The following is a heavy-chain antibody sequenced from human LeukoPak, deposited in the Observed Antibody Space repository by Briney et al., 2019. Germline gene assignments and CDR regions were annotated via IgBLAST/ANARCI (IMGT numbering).Heavy chain of an antibody. CDR3: ARDSEPDFWSGYYCLDY. CDR1: GFSFSSYS. CDR2: ISSSSSYI. D-gene: IGHD3-3*01. V-gene: IGHV3-21*01. Sequence: PGGSLRLSCAASGFSFSSYSMNWVRQAPGKGLEWVSSISSSSSYIYYADSVKGRFTISRDNAKNSLYLQMSSLRAEDTAVYYCARDSEPDFWSGYYCLDYWGQRILVTVSS. J-gene: IGHJ4*02.